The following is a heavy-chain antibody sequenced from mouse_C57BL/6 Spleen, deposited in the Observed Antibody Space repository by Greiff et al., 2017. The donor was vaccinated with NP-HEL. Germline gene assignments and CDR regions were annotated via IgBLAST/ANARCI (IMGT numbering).Heavy chain of an antibody. CDR1: GYTFTSYW. Sequence: QVQLQQPGAELVKPGASVKLSCKASGYTFTSYWMHWVKQRPGRGLEWIGRIDPNSGGTKYNEKFKSKATLTVDKPSSTAYMQLSSLTSEDSAVYYCARGTFITTVVPHYFDYWGQGTTLTVSS. CDR3: ARGTFITTVVPHYFDY. CDR2: IDPNSGGT. J-gene: IGHJ2*01. V-gene: IGHV1-72*01. D-gene: IGHD1-1*01.